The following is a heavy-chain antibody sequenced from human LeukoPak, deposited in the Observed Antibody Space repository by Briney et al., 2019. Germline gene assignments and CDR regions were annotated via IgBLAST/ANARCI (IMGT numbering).Heavy chain of an antibody. Sequence: PSETLSLTCAVYGGSFSGYYWSWIRQPPGKGLEWIGEINHSGSTNYNPSLKSRVTISVDTSKNQFSLKLSSVTAADTAVYYCARAPKNGPISYWGQGTLVTVSS. CDR3: ARAPKNGPISY. D-gene: IGHD1-1*01. CDR1: GGSFSGYY. J-gene: IGHJ4*02. V-gene: IGHV4-34*01. CDR2: INHSGST.